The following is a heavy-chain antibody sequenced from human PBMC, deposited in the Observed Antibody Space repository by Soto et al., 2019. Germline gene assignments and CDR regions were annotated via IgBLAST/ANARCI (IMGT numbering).Heavy chain of an antibody. V-gene: IGHV4-34*01. J-gene: IGHJ4*02. Sequence: SETLSLTCAVYGGSFSGYYWSWIRQPPGKGLEWIGEITRSGSTNYNPSLKSRVTISVDTSKQLFSLSLTSVTAADTAVYFCVRALAAVQEWGQGTLVTVSS. CDR1: GGSFSGYY. CDR3: VRALAAVQE. CDR2: ITRSGST. D-gene: IGHD6-13*01.